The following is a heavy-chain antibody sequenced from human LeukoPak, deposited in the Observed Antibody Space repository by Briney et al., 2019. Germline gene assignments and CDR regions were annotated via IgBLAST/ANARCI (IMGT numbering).Heavy chain of an antibody. Sequence: SVKVSSKASGGTFSSYAISWVRQAPGQGLEWMGRIIPIFGTANYAQKFQGRVTITTDEPTSTAYMELSSLRSEDTAVYYCARDRAGITMIVVVDDAFDIWGQGTMVTVSS. CDR3: ARDRAGITMIVVVDDAFDI. CDR1: GGTFSSYA. J-gene: IGHJ3*02. D-gene: IGHD3-22*01. V-gene: IGHV1-69*05. CDR2: IIPIFGTA.